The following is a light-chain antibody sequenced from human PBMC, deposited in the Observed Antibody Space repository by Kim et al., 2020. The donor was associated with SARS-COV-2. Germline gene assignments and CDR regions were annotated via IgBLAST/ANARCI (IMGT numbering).Light chain of an antibody. CDR3: QAWDSSIYV. J-gene: IGLJ1*01. CDR1: KLGDKY. Sequence: STGQTASITCPGDKLGDKYASWYQQKPGQSPVVVIFRDNRRPSGIPERFSGSNSGNTATLTISGTQAMDEADYYCQAWDSSIYVFGTGTKVTVL. CDR2: RDN. V-gene: IGLV3-1*01.